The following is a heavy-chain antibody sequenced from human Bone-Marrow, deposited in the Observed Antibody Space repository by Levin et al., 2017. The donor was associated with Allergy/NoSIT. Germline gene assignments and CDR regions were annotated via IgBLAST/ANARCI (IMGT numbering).Heavy chain of an antibody. CDR3: AKDKAHSDYWSINGNYYYGMDV. Sequence: PGGSLRLSCAVSGFSLSSFGMHWVRQAPGKGLEWVAVISYDGSDTHYTESVKGRFSISRDKSKNTLHLQMNSLRPEDTAVYYCAKDKAHSDYWSINGNYYYGMDVWGQGTTVTVSS. CDR1: GFSLSSFG. CDR2: ISYDGSDT. V-gene: IGHV3-30*18. J-gene: IGHJ6*02. D-gene: IGHD3-3*01.